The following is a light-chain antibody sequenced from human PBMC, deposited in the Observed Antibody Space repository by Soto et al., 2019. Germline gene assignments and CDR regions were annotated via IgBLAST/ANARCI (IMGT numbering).Light chain of an antibody. V-gene: IGKV1-5*03. Sequence: DIQMTQSPSTLSGSVADRVTITCRASQTISSWLAWYQQKPGKAPKLLIYKASTLKSRVPSRFSGSGSGTEFTLNISRLQPDELATYYCQHYNSHSEAFGQGTKVDIK. CDR2: KAS. CDR3: QHYNSHSEA. CDR1: QTISSW. J-gene: IGKJ1*01.